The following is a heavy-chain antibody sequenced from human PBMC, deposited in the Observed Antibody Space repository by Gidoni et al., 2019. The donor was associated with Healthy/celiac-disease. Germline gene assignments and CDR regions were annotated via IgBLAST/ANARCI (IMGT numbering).Heavy chain of an antibody. Sequence: QVQLVQSGAEVKKPGSSVKVSCKASGGTFSSYTISWVRQAPGQGLEWMGRIIPILGIANYAQKFQGRVTITADKSTSTAYMELSSLRSEDTAVYYCARERMGRSGWGNYFDYWGQGTLVTVSS. J-gene: IGHJ4*02. V-gene: IGHV1-69*08. CDR1: GGTFSSYT. CDR2: IIPILGIA. CDR3: ARERMGRSGWGNYFDY. D-gene: IGHD6-19*01.